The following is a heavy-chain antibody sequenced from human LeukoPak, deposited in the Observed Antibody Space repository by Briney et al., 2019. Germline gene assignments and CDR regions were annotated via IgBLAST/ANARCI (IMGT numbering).Heavy chain of an antibody. CDR3: AKNGYIGSGSYYHFDN. CDR1: GYTFTGYY. J-gene: IGHJ4*02. D-gene: IGHD3-10*01. CDR2: INPDSGGT. Sequence: GASVKVSCKTSGYTFTGYYMYWVRQAPGQGLEWMGCINPDSGGTNYAQKFQDRVSMTRDTSISTVYMELSRLSSDDTAVYYCAKNGYIGSGSYYHFDNWGQGTLVTVSS. V-gene: IGHV1-2*02.